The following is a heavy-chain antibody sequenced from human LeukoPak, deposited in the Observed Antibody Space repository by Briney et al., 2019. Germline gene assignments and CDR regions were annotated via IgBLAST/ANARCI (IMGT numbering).Heavy chain of an antibody. CDR1: GFTFSSYS. CDR2: ISSGSSYI. V-gene: IGHV3-21*01. CDR3: ARSGTGAYYFDY. J-gene: IGHJ4*02. Sequence: PGGSLRLSCAASGFTFSSYSVNWVRQAPGKGLEWVSSISSGSSYIYYADSVKGRFTISRDNAKNSQYLQMNSLRAEDTAVYYCARSGTGAYYFDYWGQGTLVTVSS. D-gene: IGHD3/OR15-3a*01.